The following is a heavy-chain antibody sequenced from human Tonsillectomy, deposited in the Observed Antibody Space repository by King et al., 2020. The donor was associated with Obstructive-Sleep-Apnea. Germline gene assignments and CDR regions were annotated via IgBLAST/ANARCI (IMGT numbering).Heavy chain of an antibody. D-gene: IGHD3-3*02. V-gene: IGHV3-74*03. CDR1: GFTFSSYW. CDR2: INSDGSST. CDR3: ARVAFSSPHFYYCGMDV. Sequence: VQLVESGGGLVQPGGSLRLSCAASGFTFSSYWMQRVRQAPGTGLVWVSRINSDGSSTTYADSVEGRFTISRDNAKNTLFLQMNSLRAEDTAVYYCARVAFSSPHFYYCGMDVWGQGTTVTVSS. J-gene: IGHJ6*02.